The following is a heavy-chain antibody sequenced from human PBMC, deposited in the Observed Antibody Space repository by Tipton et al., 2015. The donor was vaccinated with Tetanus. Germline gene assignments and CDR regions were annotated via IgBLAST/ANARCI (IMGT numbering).Heavy chain of an antibody. V-gene: IGHV3-74*01. J-gene: IGHJ4*01. CDR1: GFTFSNYW. CDR3: ARDRNGVGGYNYVGY. CDR2: IDSDGSSP. Sequence: SLRLSCVASGFTFSNYWMHWVRQAPGKGLVWVSRIDSDGSSPRYADSVKGRFTISRDNAKNTLHLQMNSLRAEDTAVYYCARDRNGVGGYNYVGYWGQGTLVTVSS. D-gene: IGHD5-24*01.